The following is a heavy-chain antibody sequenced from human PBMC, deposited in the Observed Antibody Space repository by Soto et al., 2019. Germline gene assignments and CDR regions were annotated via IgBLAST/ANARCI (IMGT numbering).Heavy chain of an antibody. CDR2: IIPILGIA. CDR1: GGTFSSYT. V-gene: IGHV1-69*04. CDR3: ARDNGGGGWDLDY. J-gene: IGHJ4*02. D-gene: IGHD6-19*01. Sequence: ASVKVSCKASGGTFSSYTISWVRQAPGQGLEWMGRIIPILGIANYAQKFQGRVTITADKSTSTAYMELSSLRSEDTAVYYCARDNGGGGWDLDYWGQGTLVTVSS.